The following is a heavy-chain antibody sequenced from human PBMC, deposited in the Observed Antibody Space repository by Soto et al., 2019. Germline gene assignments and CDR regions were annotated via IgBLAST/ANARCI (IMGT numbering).Heavy chain of an antibody. Sequence: ASVKVSCKASGYTFTSYDINWVRQATGQGLEWMGWMNPNSGNTGYAQKFQGRVTMTRNTSISTAYMELSSLRSEDTAVYYCARGYIVAEYSSSSMLDNDYWGQGTLVTVAS. D-gene: IGHD6-6*01. CDR1: GYTFTSYD. CDR3: ARGYIVAEYSSSSMLDNDY. J-gene: IGHJ4*02. CDR2: MNPNSGNT. V-gene: IGHV1-8*01.